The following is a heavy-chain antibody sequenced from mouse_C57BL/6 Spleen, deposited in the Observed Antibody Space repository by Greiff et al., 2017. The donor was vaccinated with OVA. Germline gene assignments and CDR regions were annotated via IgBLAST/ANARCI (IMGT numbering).Heavy chain of an antibody. D-gene: IGHD1-1*01. Sequence: QVQLQQSDAELVKPGASVKISCKVSGYTFTDHTLHWMKPRPEPGLEWIGYIYPRDGSTKYTEKFKGKATLTADKSSSTAYMQLNSLTSEDSAVYFCARAERSPNYYGSSPFAYWGQGTLVTVSA. CDR2: IYPRDGST. CDR3: ARAERSPNYYGSSPFAY. J-gene: IGHJ3*01. CDR1: GYTFTDHT. V-gene: IGHV1-78*01.